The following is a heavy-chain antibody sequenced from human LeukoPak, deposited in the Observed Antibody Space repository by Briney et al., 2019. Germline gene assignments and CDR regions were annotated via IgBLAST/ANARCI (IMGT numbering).Heavy chain of an antibody. J-gene: IGHJ3*02. CDR3: ANWDIVGATYAFDI. CDR1: GFTFSNYA. CDR2: MSGYGGST. Sequence: PGGSLRLSCAASGFTFSNYAMSWVRQAPGKGLEWVSSMSGYGGSTYYADSVKGRFTISRDNSKNTLYLQMNSLRAEDTAVYYCANWDIVGATYAFDIWGQGTMVTVSS. V-gene: IGHV3-23*01. D-gene: IGHD1-26*01.